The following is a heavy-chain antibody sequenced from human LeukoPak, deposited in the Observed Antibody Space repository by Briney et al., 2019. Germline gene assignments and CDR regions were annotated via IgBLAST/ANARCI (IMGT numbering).Heavy chain of an antibody. CDR2: ISYDGSNK. CDR1: GFTFSSYA. Sequence: PGGSLRLSCAASGFTFSSYAMHWVRQAPGKGLGWVAVISYDGSNKYYADSVKGRFTISRDNSKNTLYLQMNSLRAEDTAVYYCARGRLLNWGQGTLVTVSS. CDR3: ARGRLLN. V-gene: IGHV3-30-3*01. D-gene: IGHD3-3*01. J-gene: IGHJ4*02.